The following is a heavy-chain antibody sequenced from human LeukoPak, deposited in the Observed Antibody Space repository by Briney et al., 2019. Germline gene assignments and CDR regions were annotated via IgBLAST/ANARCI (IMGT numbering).Heavy chain of an antibody. Sequence: PGGSLRLSCTASGFTFGDYAMSWFRQAPGKGLEWVGFIRSEAFGGTTEYAASVKGRFTMSRDDSKSIAYLQMNSLKTEDTAVYYCAKSYGDYVLTYFDYWGQGTLVTVSS. CDR1: GFTFGDYA. D-gene: IGHD4-17*01. J-gene: IGHJ4*02. V-gene: IGHV3-49*03. CDR3: AKSYGDYVLTYFDY. CDR2: IRSEAFGGTT.